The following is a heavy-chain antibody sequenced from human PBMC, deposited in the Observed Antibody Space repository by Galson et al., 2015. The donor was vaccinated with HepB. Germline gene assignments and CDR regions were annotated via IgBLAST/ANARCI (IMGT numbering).Heavy chain of an antibody. Sequence: LRLSCAASGFTFSSYSMNWVRQAPGKGLEWVSSISSSSSYIYYADSVKGRFTISRDNAKNSLYLQMNSLRAEDTAVYYCARVGYSGGSYYFDYWGQGTLVTVSS. CDR1: GFTFSSYS. CDR3: ARVGYSGGSYYFDY. J-gene: IGHJ4*02. D-gene: IGHD1-26*01. V-gene: IGHV3-21*01. CDR2: ISSSSSYI.